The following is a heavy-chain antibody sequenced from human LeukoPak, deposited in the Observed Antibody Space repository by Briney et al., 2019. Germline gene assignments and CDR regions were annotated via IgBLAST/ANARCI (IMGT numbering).Heavy chain of an antibody. CDR2: ISGGGTGA. J-gene: IGHJ4*02. Sequence: GGSLRLSCSASRFGFSYYAMSWVRQAPGKGLEWVSAISGGGTGAVYADSVKGRFTISRDNSRNTMYLQMNSLRAEDTAVYYCAKDQGIAVAAPEGYWGQGTLVTVSS. V-gene: IGHV3-23*01. CDR3: AKDQGIAVAAPEGY. D-gene: IGHD6-19*01. CDR1: RFGFSYYA.